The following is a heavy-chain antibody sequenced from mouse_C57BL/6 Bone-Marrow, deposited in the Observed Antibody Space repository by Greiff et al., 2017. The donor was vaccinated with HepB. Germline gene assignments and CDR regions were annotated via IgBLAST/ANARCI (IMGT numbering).Heavy chain of an antibody. CDR2: IDPENGDT. V-gene: IGHV14-4*01. D-gene: IGHD1-1*01. J-gene: IGHJ3*01. CDR1: GFNIKDDY. CDR3: TLFITTGVPAY. Sequence: EVKLQESGAELVRPGASVKLSCTASGFNIKDDYMHWVKQRPEQGLEWIGWIDPENGDTEYASKFQGKATITADTSSNTAYLQLSSLTSEDTAVYYCTLFITTGVPAYWGQGTLVTVSA.